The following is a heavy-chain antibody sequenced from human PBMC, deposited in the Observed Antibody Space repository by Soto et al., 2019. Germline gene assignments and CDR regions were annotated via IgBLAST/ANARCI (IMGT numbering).Heavy chain of an antibody. Sequence: GGSLRLSCAASGFTFSSYSMNWVRQAPGKGLEWVSYISSSSSTIYYADSVKGRFTISRDNAKNSLYLKMNSLRAEDTAVYYCARVDIWFGELLYYWGQGTLVTVSS. CDR2: ISSSSSTI. V-gene: IGHV3-48*04. J-gene: IGHJ4*02. CDR1: GFTFSSYS. D-gene: IGHD3-10*01. CDR3: ARVDIWFGELLYY.